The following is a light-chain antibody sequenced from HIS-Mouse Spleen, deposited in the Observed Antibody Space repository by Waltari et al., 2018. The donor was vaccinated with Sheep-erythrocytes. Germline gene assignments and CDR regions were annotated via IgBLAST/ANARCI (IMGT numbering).Light chain of an antibody. J-gene: IGLJ3*02. V-gene: IGLV2-11*01. CDR2: DVS. CDR3: CSYAGSSTPWV. Sequence: QSALTQPRSVSGSPGPSVPISCTGTSSDVGGYNYVSWYQQHPGKAPKLMIYDVSKRPSGVSNRFSGSKSGNTASLTISGLQAEDEADYYCCSYAGSSTPWVFGGGTKLTVL. CDR1: SSDVGGYNY.